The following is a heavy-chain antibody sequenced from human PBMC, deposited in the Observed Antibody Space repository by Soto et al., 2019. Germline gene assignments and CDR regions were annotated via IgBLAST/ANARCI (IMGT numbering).Heavy chain of an antibody. CDR3: ARDGVAAATRDYYYGMGV. CDR2: ISAYNGNT. J-gene: IGHJ6*02. CDR1: GYTFTSYG. V-gene: IGHV1-18*01. Sequence: ASVKVSCKASGYTFTSYGISWLRQAPGQGLEWMGWISAYNGNTNYAQKLQGRVTMTTDTSTSTAYMELRSLRSDDTAVYYCARDGVAAATRDYYYGMGVWGQGTTVTVSS. D-gene: IGHD2-2*01.